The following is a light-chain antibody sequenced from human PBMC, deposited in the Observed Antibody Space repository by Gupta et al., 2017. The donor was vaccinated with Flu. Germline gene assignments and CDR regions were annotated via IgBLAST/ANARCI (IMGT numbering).Light chain of an antibody. J-gene: IGKJ1*01. CDR3: QQYDNLPKT. CDR1: QDISNY. Sequence: DIQMTQSPSSLSPSVGDRVTITCQASQDISNYLNWYQQKPGKAPKLLIYDASKVETGVPSRFSGSGSGTDFTFTISSLQPEDIATYYCQQYDNLPKTFGQGTKVEIK. V-gene: IGKV1-33*01. CDR2: DAS.